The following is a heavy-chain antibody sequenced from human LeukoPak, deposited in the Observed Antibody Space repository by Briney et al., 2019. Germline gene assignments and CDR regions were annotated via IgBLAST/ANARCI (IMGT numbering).Heavy chain of an antibody. CDR3: ARDHPSRSAFDI. CDR2: ISSSSSYI. V-gene: IGHV3-21*01. CDR1: GFTFSSYS. Sequence: GGSLRLSCAASGFTFSSYSMNWVRQAPGKGLEWVSSISSSSSYIYYADSVKGRFTISRDNAKNSLYLQMNSLRAEDTAVYYCARDHPSRSAFDIWGQGTMVTVSS. D-gene: IGHD3-16*02. J-gene: IGHJ3*02.